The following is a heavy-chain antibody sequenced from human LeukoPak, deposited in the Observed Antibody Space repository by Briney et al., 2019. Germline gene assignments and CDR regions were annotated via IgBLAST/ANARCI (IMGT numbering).Heavy chain of an antibody. D-gene: IGHD6-13*01. J-gene: IGHJ4*02. Sequence: SETLSLTCTVSGGSISSGSYYWSWIRQPAGKGLEWIGRIYTSGNANYNPSLKSRVTMSIDTSKNQFSLKLSSVTAADTAVYYCATGPKGYSSSWFDDWGQGTLVTVSS. CDR3: ATGPKGYSSSWFDD. V-gene: IGHV4-61*02. CDR1: GGSISSGSYY. CDR2: IYTSGNA.